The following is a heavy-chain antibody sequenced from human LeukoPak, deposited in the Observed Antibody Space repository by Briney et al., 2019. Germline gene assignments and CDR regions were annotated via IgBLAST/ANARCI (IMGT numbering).Heavy chain of an antibody. V-gene: IGHV2-5*02. CDR3: AHLLSYGGVGDWFDP. CDR2: IYWDDDK. D-gene: IGHD5-18*01. Sequence: SGPTLVNPTQTLTPTCTFSGFSLSTSGVGVGWICQPPGKALEWLALIYWDDDKRYSPSLKSRLTITKDTSKNQVVLTMTNMDPVDTATYYCAHLLSYGGVGDWFDPWGQGTLVTVSS. J-gene: IGHJ5*02. CDR1: GFSLSTSGVG.